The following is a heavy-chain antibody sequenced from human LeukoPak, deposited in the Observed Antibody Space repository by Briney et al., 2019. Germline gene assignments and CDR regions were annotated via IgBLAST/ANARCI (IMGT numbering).Heavy chain of an antibody. CDR3: ARLDLGVTPGFDP. CDR1: GGSISSYY. Sequence: SETLSLTCTVSGGSISSYYWSWTRQPPGKGLEWIGYIYTSGSTNYNPSLKSRVTISVDTSKNQFSLKLSSVTAADTAVYYCARLDLGVTPGFDPWGQGTLVTVSS. D-gene: IGHD4-23*01. CDR2: IYTSGST. V-gene: IGHV4-4*09. J-gene: IGHJ5*02.